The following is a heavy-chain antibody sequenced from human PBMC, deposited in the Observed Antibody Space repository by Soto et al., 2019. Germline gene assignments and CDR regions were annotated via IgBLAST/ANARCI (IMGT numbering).Heavy chain of an antibody. CDR1: GGTFSSYT. Sequence: QVQLVQSEAEVKKPGSSVKVSCKASGGTFSSYTISWVRQAPGQGLEWMGRIIPILGIANYAQKFQGRVTITADKSTSTAYMELSSLRSEDTAVYYCARVEGSGSYNYWGQGTLVTVSS. D-gene: IGHD3-10*01. V-gene: IGHV1-69*02. CDR2: IIPILGIA. CDR3: ARVEGSGSYNY. J-gene: IGHJ4*02.